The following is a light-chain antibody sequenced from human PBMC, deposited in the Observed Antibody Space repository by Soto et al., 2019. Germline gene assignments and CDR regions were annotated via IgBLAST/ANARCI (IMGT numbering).Light chain of an antibody. Sequence: EVVLTQSPATLSLSPGERATLSCRASQNVRTFLDWYQQKPGQAPRLLIYGASNRATGIPARFSGSGSGTDFTLTINTLQAEDVAVYHCQQYYRIPPTFGQGTKVEIK. CDR2: GAS. CDR3: QQYYRIPPT. V-gene: IGKV3-11*01. J-gene: IGKJ1*01. CDR1: QNVRTF.